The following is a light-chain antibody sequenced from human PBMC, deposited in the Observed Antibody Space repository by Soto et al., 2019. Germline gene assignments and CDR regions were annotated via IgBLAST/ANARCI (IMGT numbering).Light chain of an antibody. CDR2: KAS. CDR1: QTISSW. V-gene: IGKV1-5*03. J-gene: IGKJ1*01. CDR3: QHYNSYSEA. Sequence: DIRMTQLPSTLSXXVXXXXTXXXRASQTISSWLAWYQQKPGKAPKLLIYKASTLKSGVPSRFSGSGSGTEFTLTISSLQPDDFATYYCQHYNSYSEAFGQGTKVDIK.